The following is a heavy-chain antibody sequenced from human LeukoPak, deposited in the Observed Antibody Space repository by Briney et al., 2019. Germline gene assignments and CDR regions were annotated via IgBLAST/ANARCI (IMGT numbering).Heavy chain of an antibody. J-gene: IGHJ4*02. CDR2: IRYDGSNK. CDR3: AKDQYGDYNFDY. Sequence: GGSLRLSCAASGFTFSSYGMHWVRQAPGKGLEWVAFIRYDGSNKYYADSVKGRFTISRDNSTNTLYLQMNSLRAEDTAVYYCAKDQYGDYNFDYWGQGTLVTVSS. CDR1: GFTFSSYG. V-gene: IGHV3-30*02. D-gene: IGHD4-17*01.